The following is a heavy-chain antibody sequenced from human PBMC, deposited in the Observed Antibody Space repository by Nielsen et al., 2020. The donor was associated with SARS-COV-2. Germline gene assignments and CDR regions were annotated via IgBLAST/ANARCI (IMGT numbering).Heavy chain of an antibody. CDR1: GFTFSSYS. Sequence: EYLKISWAASGFTFSSYSMNWVRQAPGKGLEWVSSISSSGNYIYYADSVKGRFTISRDSAKGSLYLQMNSLRVDDTAIYYCARDSDFDFWNGASYYYDYWGQGTQVTVSS. D-gene: IGHD3-3*01. J-gene: IGHJ4*02. CDR3: ARDSDFDFWNGASYYYDY. CDR2: ISSSGNYI. V-gene: IGHV3-21*01.